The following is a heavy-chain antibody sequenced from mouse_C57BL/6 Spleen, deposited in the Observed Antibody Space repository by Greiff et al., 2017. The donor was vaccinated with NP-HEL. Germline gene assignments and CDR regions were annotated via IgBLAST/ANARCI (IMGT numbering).Heavy chain of an antibody. D-gene: IGHD2-4*01. CDR3: ARRDLYDYDGYFDY. V-gene: IGHV5-6*02. CDR1: GFTFSSYG. Sequence: EVNVVESGGDLVKPGGSLKLSCAASGFTFSSYGMSWVRQTPDKRLEWVATISSGGSYTYYPDSVKGRFTISRDNAKNTLYLQMSSLKSEDTAMYYCARRDLYDYDGYFDYWGQGTTLTVSS. CDR2: ISSGGSYT. J-gene: IGHJ2*01.